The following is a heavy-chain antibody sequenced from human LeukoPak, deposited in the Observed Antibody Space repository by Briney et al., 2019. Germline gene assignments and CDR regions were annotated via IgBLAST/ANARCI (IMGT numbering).Heavy chain of an antibody. J-gene: IGHJ3*02. CDR3: ARELRRARDAFDI. V-gene: IGHV4-59*01. Sequence: SETLSLACTVSGGSISSYYWSWIRQPPGKGLEWIGYIYYSGSTNYNPSLKSRVTISVDTSKNQFSLKLSSVTAADTAVYYCARELRRARDAFDIWGQGTMVTVSS. D-gene: IGHD4/OR15-4a*01. CDR1: GGSISSYY. CDR2: IYYSGST.